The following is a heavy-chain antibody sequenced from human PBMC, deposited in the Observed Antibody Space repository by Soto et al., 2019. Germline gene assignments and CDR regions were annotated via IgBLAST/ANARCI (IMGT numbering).Heavy chain of an antibody. CDR2: ISAYNGNT. Sequence: ASVKVSCKASGYTFTSYGISWVRQAPGQVLEWMGWISAYNGNTSYAQKLQGRVTITTDTSTSTAYMELRSLRSDDTAVYYCASGGSPLADNWFDPWGPGTLVTVSS. J-gene: IGHJ5*02. V-gene: IGHV1-18*04. CDR3: ASGGSPLADNWFDP. D-gene: IGHD3-10*01. CDR1: GYTFTSYG.